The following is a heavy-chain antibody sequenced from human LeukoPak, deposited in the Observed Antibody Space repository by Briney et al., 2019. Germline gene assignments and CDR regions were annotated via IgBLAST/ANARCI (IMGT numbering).Heavy chain of an antibody. Sequence: SETLSLTCTVSGVSISSGSYYWSWIRQPAGKGLEWIGRVYTRGTTSYNPSLKSRVTISVDTSTNQFSLQLSSVTAADTAVYYCARVDWLRDYYYYMDVWGSGTTVTVSS. D-gene: IGHD5-12*01. J-gene: IGHJ6*03. CDR2: VYTRGTT. V-gene: IGHV4-61*02. CDR3: ARVDWLRDYYYYMDV. CDR1: GVSISSGSYY.